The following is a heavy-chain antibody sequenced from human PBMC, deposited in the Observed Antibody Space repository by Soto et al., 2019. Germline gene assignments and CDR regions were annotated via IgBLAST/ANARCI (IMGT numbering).Heavy chain of an antibody. CDR3: AKDLTMDGSGVDV. D-gene: IGHD3-10*01. V-gene: IGHV3-9*01. J-gene: IGHJ6*04. CDR2: ISWNSGSI. Sequence: EVQLVESGGGLVQPGRSLRISCAASGFTFDDYAMHWVRQAPGKGLEWVSGISWNSGSIGYADSVKGRFTISRDNAKNSLYLQMNSLRAEDTALYYCAKDLTMDGSGVDVWGKGTTVTVSS. CDR1: GFTFDDYA.